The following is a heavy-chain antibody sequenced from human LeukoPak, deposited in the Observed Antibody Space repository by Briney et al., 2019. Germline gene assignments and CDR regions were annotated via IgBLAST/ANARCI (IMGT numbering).Heavy chain of an antibody. Sequence: GGSLRLSCGASGYTFSVSAMHWVRQASGKGLEWVVRFRSKANSYATAYGASVKGRVNISRDDTKNTAYLQMNSLKTENTAVYYCTRPTSMYYYDSSGYSFEYWGQGTLVTVSS. D-gene: IGHD3-22*01. J-gene: IGHJ4*02. CDR2: FRSKANSYAT. CDR1: GYTFSVSA. CDR3: TRPTSMYYYDSSGYSFEY. V-gene: IGHV3-73*01.